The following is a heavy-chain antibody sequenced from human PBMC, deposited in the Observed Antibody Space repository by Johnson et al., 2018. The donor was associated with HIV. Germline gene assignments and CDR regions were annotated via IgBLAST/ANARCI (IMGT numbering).Heavy chain of an antibody. D-gene: IGHD3-22*01. V-gene: IGHV3-30-3*01. CDR3: ARDYYDSSGYWSNDAFDI. J-gene: IGHJ3*02. CDR2: ISYDGSNK. Sequence: QVHLVESGGGVVQPGRSLRLSCAASGFTFSSYAMHWVRQAPGKGLEWVAVISYDGSNKYYADSVKGRFTISRDNSKNTVYLQMNSLRAEDTAVHYCARDYYDSSGYWSNDAFDIWGQGTRVTVSS. CDR1: GFTFSSYA.